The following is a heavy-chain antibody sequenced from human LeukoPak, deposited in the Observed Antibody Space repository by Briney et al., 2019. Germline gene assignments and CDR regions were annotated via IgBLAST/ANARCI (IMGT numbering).Heavy chain of an antibody. J-gene: IGHJ3*02. CDR1: GGSISSGSYY. CDR3: ARYLLTTFGAFDI. CDR2: IYTSGST. D-gene: IGHD3-16*01. Sequence: PSETLSLTCTVSGGSISSGSYYWSWIRQPAGKGLEWIGRIYTSGSTNYNPSLKSRVTISVDTSKNQFSLKLSSVTAADTAVYYCARYLLTTFGAFDIWGQGTMVTVSS. V-gene: IGHV4-61*02.